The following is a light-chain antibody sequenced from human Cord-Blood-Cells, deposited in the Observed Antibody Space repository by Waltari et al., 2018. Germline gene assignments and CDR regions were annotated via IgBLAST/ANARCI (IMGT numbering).Light chain of an antibody. CDR1: SSDVGGYNL. Sequence: QSALTQPAPVSGSPGQSITISCTGTSSDVGGYNLVSWYQQPPGKAPKLMIYEGSKRPSGVSNRFSGSKSGNTASLTISGLQAEDEADYYCCSYAGSSTFVFGTGTKVTVL. CDR2: EGS. CDR3: CSYAGSSTFV. J-gene: IGLJ1*01. V-gene: IGLV2-23*01.